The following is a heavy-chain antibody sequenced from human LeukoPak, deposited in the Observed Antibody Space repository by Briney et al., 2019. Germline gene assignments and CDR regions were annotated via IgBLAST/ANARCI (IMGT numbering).Heavy chain of an antibody. V-gene: IGHV3-74*01. D-gene: IGHD3-9*01. J-gene: IGHJ4*02. CDR1: GFTFSTYW. CDR2: INGDGSST. Sequence: GGSLRLSCAASGFTFSTYWIHWVRQAPGKGLVWVSHINGDGSSTSYADSVKGRFAISRNNAKNTLYLQMDSLRAEDTAVYYCARTMTGAFFDYWGQGALVTVSS. CDR3: ARTMTGAFFDY.